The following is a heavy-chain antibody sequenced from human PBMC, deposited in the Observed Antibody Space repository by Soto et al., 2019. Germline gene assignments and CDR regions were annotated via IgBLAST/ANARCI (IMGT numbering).Heavy chain of an antibody. J-gene: IGHJ2*01. V-gene: IGHV1-18*01. Sequence: ASVKVSCKASGYTFTSYGISWVRQAPGQGLEWMGWISAYNGNTNYAQKLQGRVTMTTDTSTSTAYMELRSLRSDDTAVYYCARGVLDFWSGYPYWYFDLWGRGTLVTVSS. D-gene: IGHD3-3*01. CDR1: GYTFTSYG. CDR2: ISAYNGNT. CDR3: ARGVLDFWSGYPYWYFDL.